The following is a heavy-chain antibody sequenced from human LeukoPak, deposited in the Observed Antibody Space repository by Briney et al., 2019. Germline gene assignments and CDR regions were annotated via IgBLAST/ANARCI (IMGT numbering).Heavy chain of an antibody. CDR2: IYSGGST. J-gene: IGHJ4*02. D-gene: IGHD3-22*01. V-gene: IGHV3-53*01. Sequence: GGSLRLSCAASGFTVSSNYMSWVRQAPGKGLEWVSVIYSGGSTCYADSVKGRFTISRDNSKNTLYLQMNSLRAEDTAVYYCARDIRYDSSGYYIPFHYWGQGTLVTVSS. CDR3: ARDIRYDSSGYYIPFHY. CDR1: GFTVSSNY.